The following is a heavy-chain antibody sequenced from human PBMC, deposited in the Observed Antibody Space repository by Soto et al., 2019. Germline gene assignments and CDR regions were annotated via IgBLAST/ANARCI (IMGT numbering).Heavy chain of an antibody. Sequence: SVKVSCKASGYTFSDYFMHWVRQAPGQGLEWVGLINPTGGATSYPQKFQGSVSLTVDTSTTTFYMELRSLRSDDTAVYYCARGRQKWSRNDAFDVWG. J-gene: IGHJ3*01. CDR2: INPTGGAT. D-gene: IGHD1-26*01. CDR3: ARGRQKWSRNDAFDV. V-gene: IGHV1-46*01. CDR1: GYTFSDYF.